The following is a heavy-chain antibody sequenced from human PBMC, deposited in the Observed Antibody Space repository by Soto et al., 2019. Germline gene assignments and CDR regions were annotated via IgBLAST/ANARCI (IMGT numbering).Heavy chain of an antibody. V-gene: IGHV4-39*07. CDR1: GGSISSGGYY. CDR2: INHSGST. CDR3: ARSSYRDCSGGSCYSGSSWFDP. Sequence: SETLSLTCTVSGGSISSGGYYWSWIRQPPGKGLEWIGEINHSGSTNYNPSLKSRVTISVDTSKNQFSLKLSSVTAADTAVYYCARSSYRDCSGGSCYSGSSWFDPWGQGTLVTVSS. D-gene: IGHD2-15*01. J-gene: IGHJ5*02.